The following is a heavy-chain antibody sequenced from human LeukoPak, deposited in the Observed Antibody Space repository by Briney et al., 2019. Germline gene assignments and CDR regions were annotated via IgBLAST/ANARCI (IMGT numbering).Heavy chain of an antibody. Sequence: GGSLRLSCAASGFTFTNFAMNWVRQAPGKELEWVSSITGNGGRAYYADSVKGRFTISTDNSMNTLHLQMNSLRAEDTAVYYCAKCPHYDGSGFYFDYWGQGALVTVSS. D-gene: IGHD3-22*01. J-gene: IGHJ4*02. V-gene: IGHV3-23*01. CDR3: AKCPHYDGSGFYFDY. CDR2: ITGNGGRA. CDR1: GFTFTNFA.